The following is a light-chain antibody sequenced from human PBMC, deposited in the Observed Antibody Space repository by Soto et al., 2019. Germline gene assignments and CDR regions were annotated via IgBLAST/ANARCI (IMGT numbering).Light chain of an antibody. CDR1: SGHSSYA. CDR3: QTWGTGIEV. V-gene: IGLV4-69*01. J-gene: IGLJ3*02. CDR2: VNSDGRH. Sequence: QPVLTQSPTASASLGASVKLTCTLSSGHSSYAIAWHQQQPERGPRYLMKVNSDGRHIKGGGIPDRFSGSSSGAERYLTISSLQSEDEADYYCQTWGTGIEVFGGGTKLTVL.